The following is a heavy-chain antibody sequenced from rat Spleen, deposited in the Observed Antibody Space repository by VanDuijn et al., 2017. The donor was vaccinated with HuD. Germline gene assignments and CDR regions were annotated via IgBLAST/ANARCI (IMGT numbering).Heavy chain of an antibody. V-gene: IGHV3-1*01. CDR2: INYNNNT. Sequence: EVQLQESGPGLVKPSQSLSLTCYVTSSSITTNYWGWIRKFPGNKMEWIGHINYNNNTNNNPSLRSRISITRDASKSQFFLQLNSVTPEDTATYYSASPSFVGAYYYWVQGVMVTVSS. D-gene: IGHD1-1*01. J-gene: IGHJ2*01. CDR3: ASPSFVGAYYY. CDR1: SSSITTNY.